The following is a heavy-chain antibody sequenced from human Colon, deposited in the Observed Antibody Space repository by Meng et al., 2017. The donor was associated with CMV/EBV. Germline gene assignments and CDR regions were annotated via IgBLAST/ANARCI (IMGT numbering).Heavy chain of an antibody. Sequence: QLQLQRWGAGLLKPSETLSLTCAGYGAFSGYYWSWIRQAPGKGLEWIGEINHSGSTSYNPSLKSRVTISVDMSKNQFSLKLSSVTAADTAVYYCAHGSSIATTYWGQGTRVTVSS. J-gene: IGHJ4*02. CDR3: AHGSSIATTY. CDR1: GAFSGYY. D-gene: IGHD5-24*01. V-gene: IGHV4-34*01. CDR2: INHSGST.